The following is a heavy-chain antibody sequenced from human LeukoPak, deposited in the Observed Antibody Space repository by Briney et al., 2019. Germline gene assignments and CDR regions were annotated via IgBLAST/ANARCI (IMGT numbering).Heavy chain of an antibody. CDR2: ISADGLNT. V-gene: IGHV3-30*03. CDR3: ARVKGVAVAATGFDS. Sequence: GGSLRLSCAASGFTINTYGMNWVRQAPGKGLEWVATISADGLNTYYTDSVKGRFTISRDDSKNALSLQMTSLRADDTAVYYCARVKGVAVAATGFDSWGQGTLVTVSS. J-gene: IGHJ4*02. D-gene: IGHD6-19*01. CDR1: GFTINTYG.